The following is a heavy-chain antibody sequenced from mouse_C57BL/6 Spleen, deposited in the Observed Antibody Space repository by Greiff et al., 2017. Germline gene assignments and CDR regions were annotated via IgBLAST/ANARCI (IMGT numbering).Heavy chain of an antibody. CDR1: GFSFNTYA. CDR2: IRSKSNNYAT. Sequence: DVMLVESGGGLVQPKGSLKLSCAASGFSFNTYAMNWVRQAPGKGLEWVARIRSKSNNYATYYADSVKDRFTISRDDSESMLYLQMNNLKTEDTAMYYCVRQAGYYYAIDYWGQGTSVTVSS. J-gene: IGHJ4*01. CDR3: VRQAGYYYAIDY. V-gene: IGHV10-1*01.